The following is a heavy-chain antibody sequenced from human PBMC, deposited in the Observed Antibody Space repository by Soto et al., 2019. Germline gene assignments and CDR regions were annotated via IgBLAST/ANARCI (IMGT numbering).Heavy chain of an antibody. CDR2: IYHSGST. Sequence: SETLSLTCAVSDGSISSGGYSWSWVRQPPGKGLEWIGYIYHSGSTNYNPSLKSRVTISVDTSKNQFSLKLSSVTAADTAVYYCARAAVPAAIFYWGQGTLVTVSS. D-gene: IGHD2-2*01. CDR1: DGSISSGGYS. CDR3: ARAAVPAAIFY. V-gene: IGHV4-30-2*01. J-gene: IGHJ4*02.